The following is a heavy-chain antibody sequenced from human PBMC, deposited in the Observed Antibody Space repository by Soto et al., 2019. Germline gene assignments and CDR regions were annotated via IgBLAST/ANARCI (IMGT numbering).Heavy chain of an antibody. Sequence: SETLASACAVSGDSIGTSDWWTWVGQSRGTGLVWIGDTYHNGNTNYNPSMTSRVTISVDKYKNQFSLHMAPVTAADTAVYYCTTYPVWDYYYGLDVWGQGNTVT. J-gene: IGHJ6*02. CDR1: GDSIGTSDW. CDR3: TTYPVWDYYYGLDV. V-gene: IGHV4-4*02. CDR2: TYHNGNT. D-gene: IGHD3-16*01.